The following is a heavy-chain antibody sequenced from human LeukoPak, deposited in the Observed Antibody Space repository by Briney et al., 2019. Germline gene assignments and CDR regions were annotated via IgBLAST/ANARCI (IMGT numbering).Heavy chain of an antibody. D-gene: IGHD5-24*01. Sequence: SETLSLTCTVSGGSISSGDYYWSWIRQPPGKGLERIGYISYSGSTYTYYNPSLKSRVTISVDTSKNQFSLKLSSVTAADTAVYYCAREERRDDYKFDYWGQGTLVTVSS. V-gene: IGHV4-30-4*08. J-gene: IGHJ4*02. CDR3: AREERRDDYKFDY. CDR2: ISYSGSTYT. CDR1: GGSISSGDYY.